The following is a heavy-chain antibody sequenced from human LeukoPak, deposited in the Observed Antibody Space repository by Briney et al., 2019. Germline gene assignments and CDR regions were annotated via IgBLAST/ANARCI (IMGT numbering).Heavy chain of an antibody. Sequence: PGGSLRLSCAASGITFTIHAMSWVRQAPGKGLEWVSLISGSGGHTYYGDSVKGRFTIPRDNSKSTLYLQMNSLRAEDTAVYYCAKGGVATMRDGYNYYYYYMEVWGRGTTVTVSS. CDR3: AKGGVATMRDGYNYYYYYMEV. CDR1: GITFTIHA. J-gene: IGHJ6*03. CDR2: ISGSGGHT. D-gene: IGHD5-24*01. V-gene: IGHV3-23*01.